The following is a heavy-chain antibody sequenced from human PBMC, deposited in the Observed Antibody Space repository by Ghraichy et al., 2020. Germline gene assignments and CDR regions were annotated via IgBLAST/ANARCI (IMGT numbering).Heavy chain of an antibody. Sequence: ASVKVSCKASGYTFTSYDINWVRQATGQGLEWMGWMNPNSGNTGYAQKFQGRVTMTRNTSISTAYMELSSLRSEDTAVYYCARGPQRLGYCSSTSCYDLDYWGQGTLVTVSS. CDR3: ARGPQRLGYCSSTSCYDLDY. V-gene: IGHV1-8*01. CDR2: MNPNSGNT. CDR1: GYTFTSYD. D-gene: IGHD2-2*01. J-gene: IGHJ4*02.